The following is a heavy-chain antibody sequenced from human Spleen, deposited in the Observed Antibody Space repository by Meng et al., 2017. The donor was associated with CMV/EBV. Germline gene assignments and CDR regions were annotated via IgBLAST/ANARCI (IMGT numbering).Heavy chain of an antibody. CDR1: VGSISSGSYY. CDR3: ARGVVSDFWSGYVPAYFDY. V-gene: IGHV4-39*07. J-gene: IGHJ4*02. D-gene: IGHD3-3*01. Sequence: LQVQVRVPVLVQHSATLSLTCTVPVGSISSGSYYWGWIRQPPGKGLEWIGSIYYSGSTYYNPSLKSRVTISVDTSKNQFSLKLSSVTAADTAVYYCARGVVSDFWSGYVPAYFDYWGQGTLVTVSS. CDR2: IYYSGST.